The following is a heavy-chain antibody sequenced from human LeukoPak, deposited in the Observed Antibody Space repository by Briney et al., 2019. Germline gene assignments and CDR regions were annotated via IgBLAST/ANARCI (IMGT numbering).Heavy chain of an antibody. J-gene: IGHJ4*02. Sequence: SETLSLTCTVSGGSISSSSYCWGWIRQPPGKGLECIGSIYYTGSTYYNPSLKSRVTISVDTSKNQFSLKLTSVTAADTAVYYCARHPRGSYPYSFDYWGQGTLVTVSS. CDR3: ARHPRGSYPYSFDY. CDR2: IYYTGST. V-gene: IGHV4-39*01. D-gene: IGHD1-26*01. CDR1: GGSISSSSYC.